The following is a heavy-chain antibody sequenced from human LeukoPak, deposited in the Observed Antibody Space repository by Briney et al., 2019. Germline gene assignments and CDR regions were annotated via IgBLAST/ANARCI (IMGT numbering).Heavy chain of an antibody. J-gene: IGHJ4*02. V-gene: IGHV1-2*02. CDR3: ARVRFFQDYYDSSGYYALVY. CDR1: GYTFTGYY. CDR2: INPNSGGT. D-gene: IGHD3-22*01. Sequence: ASVKVSCKASGYTFTGYYMHWVRQAPGQGLEWMGWINPNSGGTNYAQKFQGRVTMTRDTSISTAYMELSRLRSDDTAVYYCARVRFFQDYYDSSGYYALVYWGQGTLVTVSS.